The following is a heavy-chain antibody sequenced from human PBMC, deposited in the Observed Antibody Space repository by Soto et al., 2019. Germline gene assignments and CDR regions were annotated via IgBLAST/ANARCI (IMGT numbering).Heavy chain of an antibody. J-gene: IGHJ5*02. CDR3: TRDASRDSSARGWFDP. CDR1: GFTFRSFT. Sequence: GGSLRLSCAASGFTFRSFTMNWVRQAPGKGLEWVSTISSNSAYIYYTDALRGRFTISRDNAKNSLHLQMNSLRAEDTAVYYCTRDASRDSSARGWFDPWGPGTLVTAPQ. CDR2: ISSNSAYI. D-gene: IGHD6-13*01. V-gene: IGHV3-21*01.